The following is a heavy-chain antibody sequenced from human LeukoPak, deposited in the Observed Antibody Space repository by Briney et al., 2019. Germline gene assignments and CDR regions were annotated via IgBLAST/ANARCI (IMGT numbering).Heavy chain of an antibody. Sequence: GGSLRLSCAASGFTFDDYAMHWVRQAPGKGLEWVSVICSGGSTYYADSVKGRFTISRDNSKNTLYLQMNSLRAEDTAVYYCARLAVAGLTLDYWGQGTLVTVSS. CDR1: GFTFDDYA. CDR2: ICSGGST. D-gene: IGHD6-19*01. V-gene: IGHV3-53*01. CDR3: ARLAVAGLTLDY. J-gene: IGHJ4*02.